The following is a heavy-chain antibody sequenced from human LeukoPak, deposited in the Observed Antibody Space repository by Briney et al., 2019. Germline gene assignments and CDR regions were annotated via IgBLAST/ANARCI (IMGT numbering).Heavy chain of an antibody. Sequence: SETLSLTCTVSGGSISSYYWSWIRQPPGKGLEWIGYIYYSGSTNYNPSLKSRVTISVDTSKNQFSLKLSSVTAADTAVYYCARASNGYETPDDCWGQGTLVTVSS. CDR2: IYYSGST. J-gene: IGHJ4*02. V-gene: IGHV4-59*01. CDR1: GGSISSYY. D-gene: IGHD5-12*01. CDR3: ARASNGYETPDDC.